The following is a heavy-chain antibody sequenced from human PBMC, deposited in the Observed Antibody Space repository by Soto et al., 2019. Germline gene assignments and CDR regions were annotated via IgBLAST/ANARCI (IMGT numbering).Heavy chain of an antibody. CDR3: ARNVDYFDP. Sequence: QVQLVQSGAEVKKPGASVKVSCKASGYTFTRYAMHWVRQAPGQGLEWMGWINTGNGNTHYSQKCQGRVTFTRDASATPAYMELSSLTSEDTAVYYCARNVDYFDPWGQGTLVTVSS. D-gene: IGHD4-17*01. CDR1: GYTFTRYA. J-gene: IGHJ5*02. V-gene: IGHV1-3*04. CDR2: INTGNGNT.